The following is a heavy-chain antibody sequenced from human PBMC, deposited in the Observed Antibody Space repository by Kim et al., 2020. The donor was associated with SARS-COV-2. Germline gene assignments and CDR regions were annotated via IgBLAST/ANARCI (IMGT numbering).Heavy chain of an antibody. D-gene: IGHD3-10*01. CDR3: ARLSPFSDSGDLYYYYAMDV. V-gene: IGHV1-3*01. Sequence: ASVKVSCKASGYRFSHYAMHWVRQAPGQSLEWMGWISGGSGNTKYSQKFQNRVTITSDTSASTVYMEVNSLRSEDTAVYYCARLSPFSDSGDLYYYYAMDVWGQGTTVPVSS. CDR2: ISGGSGNT. CDR1: GYRFSHYA. J-gene: IGHJ6*02.